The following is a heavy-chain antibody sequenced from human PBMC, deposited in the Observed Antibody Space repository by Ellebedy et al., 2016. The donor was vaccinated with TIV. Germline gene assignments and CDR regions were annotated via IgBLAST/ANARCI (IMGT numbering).Heavy chain of an antibody. CDR2: ISAYNGNT. J-gene: IGHJ4*02. CDR3: AARGYSGYGYAHFDY. V-gene: IGHV1-18*04. Sequence: AASVKVSCKASGYTFTSYGISWVRQAPGQGLEWMGWISAYNGNTNYAQKLQGRVTMTTDTSTSTAYMELRSLRSDDTAVYYCAARGYSGYGYAHFDYWGQGTLVTVSS. D-gene: IGHD5-12*01. CDR1: GYTFTSYG.